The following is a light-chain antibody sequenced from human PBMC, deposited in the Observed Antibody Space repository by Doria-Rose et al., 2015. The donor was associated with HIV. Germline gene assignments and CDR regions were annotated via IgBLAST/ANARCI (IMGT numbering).Light chain of an antibody. CDR1: QSLLYTSKNY. Sequence: DIRLTQSPESLGMSLGERATLNCKSNQSLLYTSKNYLAWYQQKPGQPPKLLIYWPSTQQSGVPARFSGSGSGSDFTLTISSLEAEDVAVYYCQQYYVTPSFVPGTTVDIK. J-gene: IGKJ3*01. CDR3: QQYYVTPS. V-gene: IGKV4-1*01. CDR2: WPS.